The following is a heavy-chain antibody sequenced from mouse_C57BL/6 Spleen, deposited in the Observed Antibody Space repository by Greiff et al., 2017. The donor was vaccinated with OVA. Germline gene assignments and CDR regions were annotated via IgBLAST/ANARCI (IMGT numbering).Heavy chain of an antibody. Sequence: VQLQQSGAELVRPGASVTLSCKASGYTFTDYEMHWVKQTPVHGLEWIGAIYPETGGTAYNQKFKGKAILTADKSSSTAYMELRSLTSEDSAVYYCTSRSYYSNYYYAMDYWGQGTSVTVSS. J-gene: IGHJ4*01. CDR2: IYPETGGT. CDR3: TSRSYYSNYYYAMDY. V-gene: IGHV1-15*01. CDR1: GYTFTDYE. D-gene: IGHD2-5*01.